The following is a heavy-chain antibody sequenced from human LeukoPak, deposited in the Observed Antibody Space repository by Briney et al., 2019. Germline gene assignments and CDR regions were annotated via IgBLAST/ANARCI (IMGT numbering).Heavy chain of an antibody. CDR1: GGSFSGYY. J-gene: IGHJ5*02. Sequence: PSETLSLTCAVYGGSFSGYYWSWIRQPPGKGLEWIGEINHSGSTNYNPSLKSRVTISVDTSKNQFSQKLSSVTAADTAVYYCARGFSDILTGYPPGNWFDPWGQGTLVTVSS. CDR3: ARGFSDILTGYPPGNWFDP. D-gene: IGHD3-9*01. CDR2: INHSGST. V-gene: IGHV4-34*01.